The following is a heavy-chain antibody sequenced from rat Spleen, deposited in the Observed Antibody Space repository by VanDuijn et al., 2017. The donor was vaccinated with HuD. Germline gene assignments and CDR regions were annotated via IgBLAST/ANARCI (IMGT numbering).Heavy chain of an antibody. V-gene: IGHV5-7*01. CDR1: GFTFSDFY. CDR2: ISYDGSST. CDR3: TRAIYTTDYYYAKGYYVMDA. J-gene: IGHJ4*01. Sequence: EVKLVESGGGLVQPGRSLNLSCAASGFTFSDFYMAWVRQAPKKGLEWVATISYDGSSTYYRDSVKGRFTISRDNAKTTLYLQMNSLRSEDTATYYCTRAIYTTDYYYAKGYYVMDAWGQGASVTVSS. D-gene: IGHD1-6*01.